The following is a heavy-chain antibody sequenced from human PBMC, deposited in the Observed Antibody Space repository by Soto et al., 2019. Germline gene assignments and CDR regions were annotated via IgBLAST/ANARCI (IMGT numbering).Heavy chain of an antibody. Sequence: ASVKVSCKASGYTFTSYAMHWVRQAPGQRLEWMGWINAGNGNTKYSQKFQGRVTITRDTSASTAYMELSSLRSEDTAVYYCAREYYDSSGYYYSLAFDYWGQGTLVTVSS. CDR2: INAGNGNT. J-gene: IGHJ4*02. CDR1: GYTFTSYA. D-gene: IGHD3-22*01. CDR3: AREYYDSSGYYYSLAFDY. V-gene: IGHV1-3*01.